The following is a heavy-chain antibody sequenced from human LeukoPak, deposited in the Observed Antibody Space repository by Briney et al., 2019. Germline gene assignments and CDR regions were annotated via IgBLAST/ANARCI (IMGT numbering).Heavy chain of an antibody. Sequence: PSETLSLTCTVSGGSISSYYWSWIRQPPGKGLEWIGRIYTSGSTNYNPSLKSRVTMSVDTSKNQFSLKLSSVTAADTAVYYCARGVGSSGWYGSRVFGAFDIWGQGTMVTVSS. CDR1: GGSISSYY. V-gene: IGHV4-4*07. D-gene: IGHD6-19*01. CDR3: ARGVGSSGWYGSRVFGAFDI. CDR2: IYTSGST. J-gene: IGHJ3*02.